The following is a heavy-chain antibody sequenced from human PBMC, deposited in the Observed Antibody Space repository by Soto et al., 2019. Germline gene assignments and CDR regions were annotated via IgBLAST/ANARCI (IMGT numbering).Heavy chain of an antibody. CDR1: GGSISSYY. CDR3: ARRPIVVAGTRGFAWFDP. D-gene: IGHD6-19*01. CDR2: IYYSGST. J-gene: IGHJ5*02. V-gene: IGHV4-59*01. Sequence: SETLSLTCTVSGGSISSYYWSWIRLPPGKGLEWIGYIYYSGSTNYNPFLKSRVTMSVDMSKNQFSLTLSSVTAVDTATYYCARRPIVVAGTRGFAWFDPWGQGTLVTVSS.